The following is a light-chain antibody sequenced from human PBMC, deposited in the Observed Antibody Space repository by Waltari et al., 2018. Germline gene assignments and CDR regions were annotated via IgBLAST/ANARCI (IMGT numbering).Light chain of an antibody. CDR3: MQSLQSPWT. J-gene: IGKJ1*01. CDR2: LGS. V-gene: IGKV2-28*01. Sequence: EIVMTQSPVSLPVTPGEPASISCRSSQSLLNSNGHDPLDWYVQKPGQSPQLLISLGSYRASGVPDRFSGSGSGTHFTLKITRVEAEDVGVYYCMQSLQSPWTFGQGTKVEIK. CDR1: QSLLNSNGHDP.